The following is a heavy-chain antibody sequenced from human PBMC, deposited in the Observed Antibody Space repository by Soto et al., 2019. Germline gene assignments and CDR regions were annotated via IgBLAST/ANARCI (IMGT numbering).Heavy chain of an antibody. CDR2: IYYSGST. Sequence: SETLSLTCTVSGGSISSYYWSWIRQPPGKGLEWIGYIYYSGSTNYNPSLKSRVTISVDTSKNQFSLKLSSVTAADTAVYYCARLTRFKSTNLAAAGKLDQYYYCYMDVWGKGTTVTVSS. CDR1: GGSISSYY. D-gene: IGHD6-13*01. V-gene: IGHV4-59*08. J-gene: IGHJ6*03. CDR3: ARLTRFKSTNLAAAGKLDQYYYCYMDV.